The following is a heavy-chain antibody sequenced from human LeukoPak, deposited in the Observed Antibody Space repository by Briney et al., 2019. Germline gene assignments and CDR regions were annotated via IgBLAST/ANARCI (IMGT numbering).Heavy chain of an antibody. CDR1: GFTFSRIA. CDR2: MSGDATST. J-gene: IGHJ4*02. D-gene: IGHD6-13*01. V-gene: IGHV3-23*01. CDR3: AKRTSGSSWYSSDY. Sequence: AGGSLRLSCAASGFTFSRIAMNWVRQAPGKGLEWVSTMSGDATSTYYADSVKGRFTISRDNSKNTLYLQMHSLRAEDTAVYYCAKRTSGSSWYSSDYWGQGTLVTVSS.